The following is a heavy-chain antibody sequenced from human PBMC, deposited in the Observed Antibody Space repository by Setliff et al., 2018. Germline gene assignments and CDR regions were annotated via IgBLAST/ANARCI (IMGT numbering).Heavy chain of an antibody. CDR3: ARQKDTAMVYWFDP. J-gene: IGHJ5*02. CDR1: GFSFGGHD. CDR2: IRYDGTTE. Sequence: GGSLRLSCAASGFSFGGHDMHWVRQAPGKGLEWVAFIRYDGTTESYADSVRGRFTISRDNSKNTLYVQMNTLKASDTAMYYCARQKDTAMVYWFDPWGQGTLVTVSS. V-gene: IGHV3-30*02. D-gene: IGHD5-18*01.